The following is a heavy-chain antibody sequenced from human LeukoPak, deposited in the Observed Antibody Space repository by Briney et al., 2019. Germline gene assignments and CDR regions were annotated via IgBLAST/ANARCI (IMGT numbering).Heavy chain of an antibody. Sequence: GRSLRLSCAASAITFRIYTMRWFRQAPGKGLEWAAVISNDGSYINYADSVRGRFTISRDNSKNTLYLQMNSLRTEDTAVYYCARERASCYFYYWGQGAMVTVSS. D-gene: IGHD2-2*01. J-gene: IGHJ4*02. CDR3: ARERASCYFYY. CDR1: AITFRIYT. V-gene: IGHV3-30*04. CDR2: ISNDGSYI.